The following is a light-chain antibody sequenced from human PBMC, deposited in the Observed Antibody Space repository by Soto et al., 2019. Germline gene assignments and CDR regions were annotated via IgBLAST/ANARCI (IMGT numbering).Light chain of an antibody. CDR1: QSVSSNY. V-gene: IGKV3-20*01. J-gene: IGKJ1*01. Sequence: DIVLTQSPGTLSLSPGERATLSCRASQSVSSNYLAWYQQRPGQSPRLLIYGASTRASGIPDRFSGSGSGTDFTLTISRLEPEDFAVYYCQQYGSLSWTFGQGTKLDI. CDR3: QQYGSLSWT. CDR2: GAS.